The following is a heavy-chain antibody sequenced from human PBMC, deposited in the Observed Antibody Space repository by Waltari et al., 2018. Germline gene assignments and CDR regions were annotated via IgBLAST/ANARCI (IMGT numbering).Heavy chain of an antibody. J-gene: IGHJ4*02. CDR3: ARDKYWQSTGYYFAS. V-gene: IGHV3-30-3*01. Sequence: QVHLVESGGGVVQPGRSLRLSCAASGFTCSSYAMHWVRPAPGKGLDWVAGISYDGHNEYYADSVKGRFTVSRENSKNTLNLEMDSLTTEDTAVYFCARDKYWQSTGYYFASWGQGALVTVSS. D-gene: IGHD3-9*01. CDR1: GFTCSSYA. CDR2: ISYDGHNE.